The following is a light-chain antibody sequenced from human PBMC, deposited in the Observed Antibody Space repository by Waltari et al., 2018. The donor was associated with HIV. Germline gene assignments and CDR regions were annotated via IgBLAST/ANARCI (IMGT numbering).Light chain of an antibody. Sequence: EIVLPQSPATLSLSPGERATLSCRASQSVSTYLAWYQHRPGQAPRLLIYGASNRATGIPVRCSGSGSGTDFTLTISRLEPEDFAVYYCQQRGNWLSLSFGGGTKVEIK. V-gene: IGKV3-11*01. J-gene: IGKJ4*01. CDR1: QSVSTY. CDR3: QQRGNWLSLS. CDR2: GAS.